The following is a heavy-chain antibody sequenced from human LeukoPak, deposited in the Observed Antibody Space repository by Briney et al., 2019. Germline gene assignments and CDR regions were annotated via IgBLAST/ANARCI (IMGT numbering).Heavy chain of an antibody. CDR1: GFTFSSYA. CDR2: ISGSGGST. CDR3: ALLEGYDILTGYYNFDY. J-gene: IGHJ4*02. V-gene: IGHV3-23*01. Sequence: GGSLRLSCAASGFTFSSYAMSWVRQAPGKGLEWVSAISGSGGSTYYADSVKGRFTISRGNSKNTLYLQMNSLRAEDTAVYYCALLEGYDILTGYYNFDYWGQGTLVTVSS. D-gene: IGHD3-9*01.